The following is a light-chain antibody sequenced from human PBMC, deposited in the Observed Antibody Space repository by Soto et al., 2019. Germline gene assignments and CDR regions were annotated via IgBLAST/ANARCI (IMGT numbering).Light chain of an antibody. V-gene: IGKV3-20*01. CDR3: QQYGSSLSIT. J-gene: IGKJ5*01. Sequence: VGLTQTPGTLSLSPGERATLSCRASQSVSSSYLAWYQQKPGQAPRLLIYGASSRATGIPDRFSGSGSGTDFTLTISRLEPEDFAVYYCQQYGSSLSITFGQGTLPAVK. CDR1: QSVSSSY. CDR2: GAS.